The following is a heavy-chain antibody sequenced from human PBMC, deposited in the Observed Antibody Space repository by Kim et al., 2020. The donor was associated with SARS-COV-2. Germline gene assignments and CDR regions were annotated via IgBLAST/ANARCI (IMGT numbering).Heavy chain of an antibody. V-gene: IGHV4-39*01. J-gene: IGHJ4*02. CDR1: GGSISSSDYY. D-gene: IGHD6-13*01. CDR2: IYYNGSP. Sequence: SETLSLTCTVSGGSISSSDYYWGWIRQPPGKGLEWIGSIYYNGSPYYNPSLKSRVTISVDTSKNQFSLKVRSVTAADTAVYYCTRVRGIAGLFAYWGQGTLVTVSS. CDR3: TRVRGIAGLFAY.